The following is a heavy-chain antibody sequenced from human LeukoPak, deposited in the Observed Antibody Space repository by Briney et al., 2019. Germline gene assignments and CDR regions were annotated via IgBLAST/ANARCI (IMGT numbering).Heavy chain of an antibody. CDR1: GFTVSSNY. J-gene: IGHJ4*02. Sequence: GGSLRLSCAASGFTVSSNYMSWVRQAPGKGLEWVSVIYSVGTTYYADSVKGRFTISRDNSKNTLYLQMNSLRGEDTAVYYCAGSLAYCGGDCRLGDYWGQGSLVTVSS. CDR3: AGSLAYCGGDCRLGDY. V-gene: IGHV3-66*01. D-gene: IGHD2-21*02. CDR2: IYSVGTT.